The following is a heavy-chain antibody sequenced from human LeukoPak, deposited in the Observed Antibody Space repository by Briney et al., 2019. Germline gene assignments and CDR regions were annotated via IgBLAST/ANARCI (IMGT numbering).Heavy chain of an antibody. D-gene: IGHD2-15*01. CDR2: MNPNSGNT. Sequence: WASVKVSCKASGYTFTSYDINWVRQATGQGLEWMGWMNPNSGNTGYAQKVQGRVNMTRNTSISTAYMELSRLTSEDTAVYYCARAVCSGGSGYSGGYGMDVWGQGTTVTVSS. J-gene: IGHJ6*02. V-gene: IGHV1-8*01. CDR3: ARAVCSGGSGYSGGYGMDV. CDR1: GYTFTSYD.